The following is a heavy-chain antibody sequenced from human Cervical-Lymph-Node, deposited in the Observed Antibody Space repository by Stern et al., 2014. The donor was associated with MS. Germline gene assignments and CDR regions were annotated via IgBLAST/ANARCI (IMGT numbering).Heavy chain of an antibody. CDR3: ARVSYDFWSGYYAFDY. Sequence: QVQLQQSGPGLVKPSQTLSLTCTVSGGSISSGGYYWSWIRQHPGKGLEWIWYIYDSGSTYYNPSLKSRVTISVDTSKNQFSLKLSSVTAADTAVYYCARVSYDFWSGYYAFDYWGQGTLVTVSS. J-gene: IGHJ4*02. CDR2: IYDSGST. V-gene: IGHV4-31*03. CDR1: GGSISSGGYY. D-gene: IGHD3-3*01.